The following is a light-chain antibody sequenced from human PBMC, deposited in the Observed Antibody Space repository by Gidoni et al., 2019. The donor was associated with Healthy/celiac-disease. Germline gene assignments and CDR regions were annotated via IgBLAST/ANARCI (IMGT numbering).Light chain of an antibody. CDR3: QQRYSTPWT. J-gene: IGKJ1*01. Sequence: DIQMTQSPSSLSASVGDRVTITCRASQSIISYLNWYQQKPGKAPNLLIYSAASLQSGVPSRFSGSGSGTDVTLTISSLQPEDFATYYCQQRYSTPWTFGQGTKVEIK. CDR1: QSIISY. V-gene: IGKV1-39*01. CDR2: SAA.